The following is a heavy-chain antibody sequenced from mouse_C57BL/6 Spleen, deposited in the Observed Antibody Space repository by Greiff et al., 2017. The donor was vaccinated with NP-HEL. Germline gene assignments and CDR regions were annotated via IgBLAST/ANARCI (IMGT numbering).Heavy chain of an antibody. CDR1: GYTFTSYG. J-gene: IGHJ1*03. D-gene: IGHD2-5*01. Sequence: VQLQQSGAELARPGASVKLSCKASGYTFTSYGISWVKQRTGQGLEWIGEIYPRSGNTYYNEKFKGKATLTADKSSSTAYMELRSLTSEDSAVYFCARSSPYYSNWYFDVWGTGTTVTVSS. CDR3: ARSSPYYSNWYFDV. CDR2: IYPRSGNT. V-gene: IGHV1-81*01.